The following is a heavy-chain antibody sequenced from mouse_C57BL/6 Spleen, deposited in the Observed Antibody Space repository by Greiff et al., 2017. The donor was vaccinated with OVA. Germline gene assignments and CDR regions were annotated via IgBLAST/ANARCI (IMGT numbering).Heavy chain of an antibody. Sequence: VQLQQSGPELVKPGASVKMSCKASGYTFTDYNITWVKQSHGKGLAWIGYINPNNGGTSYNQKFKGKATLTVNKTSSTAYMELRSLTSEDSAVSYCAPNWDVRYFDYWGQGTTLTVSS. CDR1: GYTFTDYN. D-gene: IGHD4-1*01. CDR3: APNWDVRYFDY. J-gene: IGHJ2*01. V-gene: IGHV1-22*01. CDR2: INPNNGGT.